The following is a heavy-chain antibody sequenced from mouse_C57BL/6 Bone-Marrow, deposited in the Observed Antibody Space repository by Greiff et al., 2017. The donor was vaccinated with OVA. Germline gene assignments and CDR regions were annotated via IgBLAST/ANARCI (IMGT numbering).Heavy chain of an antibody. D-gene: IGHD2-5*01. J-gene: IGHJ3*01. CDR1: GFTFSDYG. CDR3: AREYYSNYGEFAY. V-gene: IGHV5-17*01. Sequence: EVQGVESGGGLVKPGGSLKLSCAASGFTFSDYGMHWVRQAPEKGLEWVAYISSSSSTIYYADTVKGRFTISRDNAKNTLFLQMTSLRSEDTAMYYCAREYYSNYGEFAYWGQGTPVTVSA. CDR2: ISSSSSTI.